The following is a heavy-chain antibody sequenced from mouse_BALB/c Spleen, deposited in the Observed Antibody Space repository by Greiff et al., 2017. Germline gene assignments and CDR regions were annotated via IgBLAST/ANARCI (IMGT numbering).Heavy chain of an antibody. J-gene: IGHJ4*01. CDR3: ARGATVVARDAMDY. V-gene: IGHV5-4*02. CDR2: ISDGGSYT. Sequence: EVKVVESGGGLVKPGGSLKLSCAASGFTFSDYYMYWVRQTPEKRLEWVATISDGGSYTYYPDSVKGRFTISRDNAKNNLYLQMSSLKSEDTAMYYCARGATVVARDAMDYWGQGTSVTVSS. D-gene: IGHD1-1*01. CDR1: GFTFSDYY.